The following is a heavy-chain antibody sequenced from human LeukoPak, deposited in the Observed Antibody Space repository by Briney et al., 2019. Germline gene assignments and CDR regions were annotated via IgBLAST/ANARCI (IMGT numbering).Heavy chain of an antibody. D-gene: IGHD1-26*01. Sequence: GGSLRLSCAASGFTFSTYSMSWVRQAPGKGLEWVSGISGNGGSTYYAASVKGRFTISRDNSKNTLYLQMNSLRAEDPAVYYCAISGGYWAWAHWGQGTLVTVSS. V-gene: IGHV3-23*01. CDR3: AISGGYWAWAH. J-gene: IGHJ4*02. CDR2: ISGNGGST. CDR1: GFTFSTYS.